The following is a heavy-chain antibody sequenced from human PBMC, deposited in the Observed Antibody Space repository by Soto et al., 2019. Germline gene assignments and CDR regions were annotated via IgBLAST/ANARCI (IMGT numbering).Heavy chain of an antibody. CDR2: ISSSSSYI. D-gene: IGHD4-17*01. CDR3: AREKDDDYADRYGMDV. CDR1: GFTFSDYY. V-gene: IGHV3-11*06. J-gene: IGHJ6*02. Sequence: PGGSLRLSCAASGFTFSDYYMTWIRQAPGRGLEWVSSISSSSSYIYYADSVKGRFTISRDNAKNSLYLQMNSLRAEDTAVYYCAREKDDDYADRYGMDVWGQGTTVTVSS.